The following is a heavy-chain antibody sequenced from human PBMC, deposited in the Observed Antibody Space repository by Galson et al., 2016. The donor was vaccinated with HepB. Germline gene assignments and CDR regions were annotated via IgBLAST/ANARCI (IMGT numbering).Heavy chain of an antibody. Sequence: ETLSLTCSISGASVSGYYWSWIRQPAGRGLEWIGRISTSGSTNYNPSLKSRVTMSVDTSKNQFSLRLSSVTAADTAVYYCARGEWELPYWGQGTLVTVSS. CDR1: GASVSGYY. J-gene: IGHJ4*02. D-gene: IGHD1-26*01. V-gene: IGHV4-4*07. CDR2: ISTSGST. CDR3: ARGEWELPY.